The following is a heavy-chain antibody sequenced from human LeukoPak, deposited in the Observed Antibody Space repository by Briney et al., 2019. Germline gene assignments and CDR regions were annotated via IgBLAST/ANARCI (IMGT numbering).Heavy chain of an antibody. D-gene: IGHD1-26*01. CDR3: ARHVSPGSYEGY. J-gene: IGHJ4*02. CDR1: GGSISSGSYY. CDR2: IYHSGSA. V-gene: IGHV4-61*02. Sequence: SQTLSLTCTVSGGSISSGSYYWSWIRQPAGKGLEWIGSIYHSGSAYYNPSLKSRVTISVDTSKNQFSLKLSSVTAADTAVYYCARHVSPGSYEGYWGQGTLVTVSS.